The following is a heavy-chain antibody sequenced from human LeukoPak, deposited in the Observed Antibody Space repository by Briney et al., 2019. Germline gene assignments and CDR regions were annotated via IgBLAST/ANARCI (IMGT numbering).Heavy chain of an antibody. V-gene: IGHV4-34*01. Sequence: SETLSLTCAGYGGSFSGYYWSWIRQPPGKGLEWIGEINHSGSTNYNPSLKSRVSMSVDTSKNQFSLKVRSVTASDTAVYYCAREAGHGYAPVWGQGILVTVSS. J-gene: IGHJ4*02. CDR3: AREAGHGYAPV. CDR1: GGSFSGYY. CDR2: INHSGST. D-gene: IGHD2-2*03.